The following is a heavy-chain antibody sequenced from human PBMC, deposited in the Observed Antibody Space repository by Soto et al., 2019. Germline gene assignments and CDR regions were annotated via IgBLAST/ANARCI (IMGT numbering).Heavy chain of an antibody. Sequence: PSETLSLTCTVTGGTISGYYWTWIRQSAGGGLEWIGRIYSSGSTNYNPSLKSRVTISLDTSMKHFSIRLSSVTAADTAVYYCARGQRFSDWFDPWGQGTLVTVSS. CDR3: ARGQRFSDWFDP. CDR2: IYSSGST. J-gene: IGHJ5*02. D-gene: IGHD3-3*01. CDR1: GGTISGYY. V-gene: IGHV4-4*07.